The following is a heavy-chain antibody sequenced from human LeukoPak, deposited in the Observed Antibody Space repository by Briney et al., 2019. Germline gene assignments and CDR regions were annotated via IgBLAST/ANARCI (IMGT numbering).Heavy chain of an antibody. CDR2: IYHSGST. V-gene: IGHV4-30-2*01. CDR1: GGSISSGGYS. J-gene: IGHJ5*02. CDR3: AREFIKGGYQSWFDP. Sequence: KPSETLSLTCAVSGGSISSGGYSWSWIRQPPGKGLEWIGYIYHSGSTYYNPSLKSRVTISVDRSKNQFSLKLSSVTAADTAVYYCAREFIKGGYQSWFDPWGQGTLVTVSS. D-gene: IGHD5-18*01.